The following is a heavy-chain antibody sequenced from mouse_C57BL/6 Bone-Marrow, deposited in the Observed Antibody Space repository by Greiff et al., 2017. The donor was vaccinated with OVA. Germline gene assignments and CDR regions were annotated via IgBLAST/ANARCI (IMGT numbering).Heavy chain of an antibody. D-gene: IGHD1-1*01. CDR3: ARHYYGSSYVWYFDV. CDR2: ISNLAYSI. V-gene: IGHV5-15*04. J-gene: IGHJ1*03. CDR1: GFTFSDYG. Sequence: EVKVEESGGGLVQPGGSLKLSCAASGFTFSDYGMAWVRQAPRKGPEWVAFISNLAYSIYYADTVTGRFTISRENAKNTLYLEMSSLRSEDTAMYYCARHYYGSSYVWYFDVWGTGTTVTVSS.